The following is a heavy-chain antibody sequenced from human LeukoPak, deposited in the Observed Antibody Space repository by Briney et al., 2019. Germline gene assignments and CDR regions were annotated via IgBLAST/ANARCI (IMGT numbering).Heavy chain of an antibody. CDR1: GYTFTGYY. V-gene: IGHV1-2*04. J-gene: IGHJ4*02. Sequence: ASVKVSCKASGYTFTGYYMHWVQQAPGQGLEWMGWINPNSGGTNYAQKFQGWVTMTRDTSISTAYMELSRLRSDDTAVYYCAASNDYSNYGLSYWGQGTLVTVSS. CDR3: AASNDYSNYGLSY. D-gene: IGHD4-11*01. CDR2: INPNSGGT.